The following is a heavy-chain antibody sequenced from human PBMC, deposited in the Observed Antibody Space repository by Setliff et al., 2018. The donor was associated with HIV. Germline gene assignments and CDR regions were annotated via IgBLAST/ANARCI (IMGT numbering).Heavy chain of an antibody. D-gene: IGHD2-2*01. J-gene: IGHJ6*02. V-gene: IGHV4-4*02. Sequence: SETLSLTCAVSGGSISSDNWWTRVRQAPGKGLEWIGEIYHSEYTNYNPSLKSRVSMSVDKSKNQFSVKLTSVTAADTAVYYCARGHCSGTNCYGVDYYGMDVWGQGTTVTVSS. CDR3: ARGHCSGTNCYGVDYYGMDV. CDR2: IYHSEYT. CDR1: GGSISSDNW.